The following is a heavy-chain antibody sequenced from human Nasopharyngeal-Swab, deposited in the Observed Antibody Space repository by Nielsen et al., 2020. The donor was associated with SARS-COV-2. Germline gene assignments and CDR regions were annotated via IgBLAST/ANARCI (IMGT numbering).Heavy chain of an antibody. V-gene: IGHV3-74*01. J-gene: IGHJ4*02. Sequence: LSLTCAASGFSFRTYWMHWVRQSPGKGLLWVSRIDTDGAITNYADSVKGRFTISRDNAKNTLYLQMNSLRADDTAVYYCARDVGGRDNYWGQGALVTVSS. CDR2: IDTDGAIT. D-gene: IGHD2-15*01. CDR1: GFSFRTYW. CDR3: ARDVGGRDNY.